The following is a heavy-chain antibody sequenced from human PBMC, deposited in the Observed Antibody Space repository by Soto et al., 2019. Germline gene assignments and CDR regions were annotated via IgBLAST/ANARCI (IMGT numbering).Heavy chain of an antibody. CDR3: ARDYDFWSGYAGP. Sequence: QVQLQESGPGLVKPSETLSLTCTVSGGSISSYYWSWIRQPAGKGLEWIGRIYTSGSTNYNPSLKSRVNMSVDTSKNHYSLKLSSVTAADTAVYCCARDYDFWSGYAGPWGQGTLVTVSS. D-gene: IGHD3-3*01. V-gene: IGHV4-4*07. CDR2: IYTSGST. J-gene: IGHJ5*02. CDR1: GGSISSYY.